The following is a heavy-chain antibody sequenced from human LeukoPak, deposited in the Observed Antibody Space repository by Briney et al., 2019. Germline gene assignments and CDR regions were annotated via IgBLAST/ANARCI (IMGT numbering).Heavy chain of an antibody. CDR1: GGSISSYY. Sequence: SETLSLTCTVSGGSISSYYWSWIRQPPGKGLEWIGYIYYSGSTNYNPSLKSRVTISVDTSKNQFSLKLSSVTAADTAVYYCARASHNSGWYNYLEHWGQGTLVTVSS. J-gene: IGHJ4*02. CDR3: ARASHNSGWYNYLEH. V-gene: IGHV4-59*01. CDR2: IYYSGST. D-gene: IGHD6-19*01.